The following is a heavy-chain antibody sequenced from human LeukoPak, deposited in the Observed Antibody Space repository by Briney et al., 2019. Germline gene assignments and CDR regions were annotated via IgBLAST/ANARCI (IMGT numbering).Heavy chain of an antibody. CDR2: IYASGVT. CDR3: AKDGARWY. Sequence: SETLSLTCTVSGGSISSYYWTWIRQPAGRGLEWIGRIYASGVTNYNPSLDSRLTMSVDASKNQFSLNLSSVTAADTAVYYCAKDGARWYWGQGTLVTVSS. CDR1: GGSISSYY. D-gene: IGHD3-16*01. V-gene: IGHV4-4*07. J-gene: IGHJ4*02.